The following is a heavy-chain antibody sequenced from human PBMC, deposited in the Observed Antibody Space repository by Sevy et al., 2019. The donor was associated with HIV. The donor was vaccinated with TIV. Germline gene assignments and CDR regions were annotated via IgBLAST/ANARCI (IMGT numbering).Heavy chain of an antibody. CDR2: IYHSGTT. D-gene: IGHD2-21*02. CDR1: GYSISSGYY. CDR3: ARASGGDKLDYYGMDV. Sequence: SETLSLTCAVSGYSISSGYYWGWIRQSPGKGLEWIGNIYHSGTTYYNPSLKSRVTISVDTSKNQFSLKERSVTATDTAVYYCARASGGDKLDYYGMDVWGQGTTVTVSS. J-gene: IGHJ6*02. V-gene: IGHV4-38-2*01.